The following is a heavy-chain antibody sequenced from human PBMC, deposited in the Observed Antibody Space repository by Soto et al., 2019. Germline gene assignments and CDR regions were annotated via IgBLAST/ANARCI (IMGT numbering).Heavy chain of an antibody. J-gene: IGHJ6*02. V-gene: IGHV3-11*06. CDR3: ARHFSWTYGMDV. CDR2: ISSSSSYT. CDR1: GFTFSDYY. Sequence: GGSLRLSCAASGFTFSDYYMSWIRQAPGKGLEWVSYISSSSSYTNYADSVKGRFTISRDNAKNSLYLQMNSLRAEDTAVYYCARHFSWTYGMDVWGQGTTVTVSS. D-gene: IGHD3-3*02.